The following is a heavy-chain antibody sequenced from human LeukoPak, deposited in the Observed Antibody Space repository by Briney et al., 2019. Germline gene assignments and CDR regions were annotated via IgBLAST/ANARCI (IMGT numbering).Heavy chain of an antibody. CDR1: GGSISSGGYS. Sequence: SETLSLTCAVSGGSISSGGYSWSWIRQPPGKGLEWIGYIYHSGSTYYNPSLKSRVTISVDRSKNQFSLKLSSVTAADTAVYYCARLDIAARPFDYWGQGTLVTVSS. J-gene: IGHJ4*02. CDR2: IYHSGST. V-gene: IGHV4-30-2*01. CDR3: ARLDIAARPFDY. D-gene: IGHD6-6*01.